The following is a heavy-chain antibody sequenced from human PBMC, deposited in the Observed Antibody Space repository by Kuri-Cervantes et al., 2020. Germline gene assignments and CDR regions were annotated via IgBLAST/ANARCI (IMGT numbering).Heavy chain of an antibody. D-gene: IGHD3-3*01. CDR2: IYYSGST. V-gene: IGHV4-59*01. Sequence: GSLRLSCTVSGGSFSSYYWSWIRQPPGKGLEWIGYIYYSGSTNYNPSLKSRVTISVDTSKHQFSLKLISVTAADTDVYYCARAKSIFGVRKSGIDVWGQGTTVTVSS. CDR3: ARAKSIFGVRKSGIDV. CDR1: GGSFSSYY. J-gene: IGHJ6*02.